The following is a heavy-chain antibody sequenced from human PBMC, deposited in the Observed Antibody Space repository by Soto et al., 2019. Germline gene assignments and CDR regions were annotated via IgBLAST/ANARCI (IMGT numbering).Heavy chain of an antibody. Sequence: QVTLKESGPVLVKPTETLTLTCTVSGFSLSNTRLGVSWIRQPPGKALEWLAHIFSNNEKSFNTSLKNRLIIAQDTSKSQVVLTMTNMDPVDTATYYCARNFAGHYAMDVWGQGTTVTVSS. V-gene: IGHV2-26*01. CDR1: GFSLSNTRLG. CDR2: IFSNNEK. J-gene: IGHJ6*02. CDR3: ARNFAGHYAMDV.